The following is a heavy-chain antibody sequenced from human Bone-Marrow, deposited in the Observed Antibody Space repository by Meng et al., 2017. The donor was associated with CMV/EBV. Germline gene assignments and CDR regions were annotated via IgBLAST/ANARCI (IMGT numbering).Heavy chain of an antibody. Sequence: GGSLRLSCAASGFTFSSYSMNWVRQAPGKGLEWVSSISSSSSYIYYADSVKGRFTISRDNAKNALYLQMNSLSAEDTAVYYCARDRRGGSITIFGVAFDYWGQGTLVTVSS. CDR3: ARDRRGGSITIFGVAFDY. D-gene: IGHD3-3*01. V-gene: IGHV3-21*01. CDR1: GFTFSSYS. J-gene: IGHJ4*02. CDR2: ISSSSSYI.